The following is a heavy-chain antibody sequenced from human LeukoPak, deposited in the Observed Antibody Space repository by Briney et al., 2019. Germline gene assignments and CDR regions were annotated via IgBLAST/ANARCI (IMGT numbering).Heavy chain of an antibody. CDR2: IYYSGST. J-gene: IGHJ5*02. V-gene: IGHV4-39*01. CDR1: GDSIRTSSHY. CDR3: ARVPYSGRFDP. D-gene: IGHD6-25*01. Sequence: PSETLSLTCRVSGDSIRTSSHYWGWIRQSPGKALEWIANIYYSGSTFYSASFKSRATISIDTSKNQFSLKLRSVTAGDTAVYYCARVPYSGRFDPWGQGTLVTVSS.